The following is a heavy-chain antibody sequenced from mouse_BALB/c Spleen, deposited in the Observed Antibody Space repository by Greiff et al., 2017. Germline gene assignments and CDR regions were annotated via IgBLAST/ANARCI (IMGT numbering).Heavy chain of an antibody. CDR1: GFNIKDTY. CDR2: IDPANGNT. D-gene: IGHD1-1*01. CDR3: ARVGTAPLYFDY. Sequence: EVQLVESGAELVKPGASVKLSCTASGFNIKDTYMHWVKQRPEQGLEWIGRIDPANGNTKYDPKFQGKATITADTSSNTAYLQLSSLTSEDTAVYYCARVGTAPLYFDYWGQGTTLTVSS. J-gene: IGHJ2*01. V-gene: IGHV14-3*02.